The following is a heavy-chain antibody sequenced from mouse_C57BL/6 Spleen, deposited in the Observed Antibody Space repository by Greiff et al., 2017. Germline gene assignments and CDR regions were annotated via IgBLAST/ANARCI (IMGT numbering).Heavy chain of an antibody. J-gene: IGHJ2*01. CDR1: GYTFTDYE. D-gene: IGHD1-1*01. CDR3: TRGLLFFDY. CDR2: LDPETGGT. V-gene: IGHV1-15*01. Sequence: QVQLQQSGAELVRPGASVTLSCKASGYTFTDYEIHWVKQTPVHGLEWIGALDPETGGTAYNQRFKGKAILTADKSSTTAYMELRSLTSEDSAVYYYTRGLLFFDYWGQGTTLTVSS.